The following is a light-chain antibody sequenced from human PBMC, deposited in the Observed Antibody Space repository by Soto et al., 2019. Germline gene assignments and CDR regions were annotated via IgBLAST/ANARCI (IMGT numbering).Light chain of an antibody. CDR1: QSVSSY. V-gene: IGKV3-11*01. CDR2: DAS. J-gene: IGKJ4*01. Sequence: EIVLTQSPATLPGSPEERATLCCKTSQSVSSYLAWYQQNPGQAPTIPIYDASNRASGITARFSGSDSGTYFSPTVGSLEPEDFAVYYCQQRGKWARGTVGGGTKVDIK. CDR3: QQRGKWARGT.